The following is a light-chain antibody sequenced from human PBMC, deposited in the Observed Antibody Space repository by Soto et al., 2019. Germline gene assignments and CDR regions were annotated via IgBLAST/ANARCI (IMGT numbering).Light chain of an antibody. CDR1: QSVSPSS. CDR2: GAS. J-gene: IGKJ1*01. V-gene: IGKV3-20*01. Sequence: EILLTQSPGTLSLSPGERATLSCRASQSVSPSSLAWYQQRPGQSPRLLIYGASSRATGIPDRFSGRGSGTDFTLIISRLEPEDFAVYHCHQYGSLPWTFGQGTKVDIK. CDR3: HQYGSLPWT.